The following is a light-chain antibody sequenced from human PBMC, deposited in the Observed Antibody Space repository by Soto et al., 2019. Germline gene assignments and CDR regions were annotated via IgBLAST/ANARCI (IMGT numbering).Light chain of an antibody. CDR2: DAS. CDR3: QQYGDSMT. V-gene: IGKV3-20*01. J-gene: IGKJ5*01. Sequence: EIVLTQSPGTLSLSPGERATLSCRASRRVISNYLAWYQQKPGQAPRLLIYDASSRATGIPDRFSGGGSGRDFTLTISRLEPEDFPVYHCQQYGDSMTFGVGTRLEIK. CDR1: RRVISNY.